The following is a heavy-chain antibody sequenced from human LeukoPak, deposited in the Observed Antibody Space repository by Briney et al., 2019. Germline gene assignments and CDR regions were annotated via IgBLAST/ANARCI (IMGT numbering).Heavy chain of an antibody. V-gene: IGHV3-30-3*01. CDR2: ISYDGSNK. D-gene: IGHD3-3*01. J-gene: IGHJ4*02. CDR3: ARGGIRFLEWSTFGTNDY. Sequence: GGSLRLSCAASGFTFSSYAMHWVRQAPGKGLEWVAVISYDGSNKYYADSVKGRFTISRDNSKNTLYLQMNSLRAEDTAVYYCARGGIRFLEWSTFGTNDYWGQGTLVTVSS. CDR1: GFTFSSYA.